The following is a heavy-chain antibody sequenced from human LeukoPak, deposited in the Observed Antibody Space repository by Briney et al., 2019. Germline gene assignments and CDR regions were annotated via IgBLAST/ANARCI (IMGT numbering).Heavy chain of an antibody. J-gene: IGHJ4*02. CDR3: AKDDRASGYFDWLLKPFDY. CDR2: IKQDGSEK. V-gene: IGHV3-7*03. Sequence: GGSLRLSCAASGFTFSSYWMSWVRQAPGKGLEWVANIKQDGSEKYYVDSVKGRFTISRDNSKNTLYLQMNSLRAEDTAVYYCAKDDRASGYFDWLLKPFDYWGQGTLVTVSS. D-gene: IGHD3-9*01. CDR1: GFTFSSYW.